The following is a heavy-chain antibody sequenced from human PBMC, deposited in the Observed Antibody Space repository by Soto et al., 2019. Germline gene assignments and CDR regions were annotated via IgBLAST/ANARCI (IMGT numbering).Heavy chain of an antibody. CDR2: IFYSGVT. J-gene: IGHJ4*02. D-gene: IGHD6-19*01. Sequence: SETLSLTCTVSGGSISGYYWTWIRQPPGKGLEWIGYIFYSGVTNYNPSLKSRVTLSVDTSKNQFSLKLRSVTAADTAVYYCARVGSSGWSPDYWGRGTLVTVS. CDR1: GGSISGYY. CDR3: ARVGSSGWSPDY. V-gene: IGHV4-59*01.